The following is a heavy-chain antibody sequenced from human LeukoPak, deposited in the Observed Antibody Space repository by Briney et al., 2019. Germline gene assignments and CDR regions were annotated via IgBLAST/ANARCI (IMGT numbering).Heavy chain of an antibody. Sequence: SETLSLTCTVSGFSITSGYFWGWIRQPPGKGLEWIGNVYTTGARSTYHNPSLKSRVTVSSDTSKNQVSLKLNSVTAADTAVYYCARGQIYDYWTPVSWKFDLWGRGTLVTVSS. CDR2: VYTTGARST. CDR1: GFSITSGYF. CDR3: ARGQIYDYWTPVSWKFDL. V-gene: IGHV4-38-2*02. J-gene: IGHJ2*01. D-gene: IGHD3-3*01.